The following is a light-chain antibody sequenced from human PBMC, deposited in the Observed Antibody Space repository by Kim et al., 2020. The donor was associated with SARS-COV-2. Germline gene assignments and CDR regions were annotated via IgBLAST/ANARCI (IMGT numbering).Light chain of an antibody. CDR3: SSYTDRNTLV. CDR2: DVH. V-gene: IGLV2-14*03. Sequence: LTQPASVSGSRGQSVTISCTGTISDVGGHDHVSWYRQYPGKAPNLIIYDVHNRPSGVSDRFSGSKSGITASLTISGLQADDESIYYCSSYTDRNTLVFGGGTQLTVL. CDR1: ISDVGGHDH. J-gene: IGLJ3*02.